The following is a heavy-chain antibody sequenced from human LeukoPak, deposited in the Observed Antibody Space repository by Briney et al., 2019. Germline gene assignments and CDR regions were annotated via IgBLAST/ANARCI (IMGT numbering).Heavy chain of an antibody. J-gene: IGHJ4*02. Sequence: SETLSLTCTVSGGSISSSSYYWGWIRQPPGKGLEWIGSIYYSGSTYYNPSLKSRVTISVDTSKNQFSLKLSSVTAADTAVYYCARDFSMVREATPFGFWGQGTLVTVSS. V-gene: IGHV4-39*07. D-gene: IGHD3-10*01. CDR1: GGSISSSSYY. CDR2: IYYSGST. CDR3: ARDFSMVREATPFGF.